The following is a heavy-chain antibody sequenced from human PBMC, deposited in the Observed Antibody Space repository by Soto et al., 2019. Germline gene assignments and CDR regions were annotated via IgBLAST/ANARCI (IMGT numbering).Heavy chain of an antibody. CDR2: IYYRGST. V-gene: IGHV4-59*08. CDR1: GGSISSYY. J-gene: IGHJ4*02. CDR3: ARQRGYSYGNDY. Sequence: PSETLSLTCTVSGGSISSYYWTWIRQPPGKGLEWIGYIYYRGSTNYNPSLESRVTISVDTSKNQFSLKLSSVTAADTAVYYCARQRGYSYGNDYWGQGTLVTVSS. D-gene: IGHD5-18*01.